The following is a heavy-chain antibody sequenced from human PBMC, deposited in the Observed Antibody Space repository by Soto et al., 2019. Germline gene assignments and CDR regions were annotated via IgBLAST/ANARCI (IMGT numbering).Heavy chain of an antibody. CDR2: ISSSSSYI. CDR1: GFNFSSYS. D-gene: IGHD6-13*01. CDR3: ASTNSRSYYMDV. V-gene: IGHV3-21*01. J-gene: IGHJ6*03. Sequence: EVQLVESGGGLVKPGGSLRLSCAASGFNFSSYSMNWVRQAPGKGLEWVSSISSSSSYIYYADSVKGRFTISRDNAKNSLYLQMNSLRAADTAVYYCASTNSRSYYMDVWGKGTTVTVSS.